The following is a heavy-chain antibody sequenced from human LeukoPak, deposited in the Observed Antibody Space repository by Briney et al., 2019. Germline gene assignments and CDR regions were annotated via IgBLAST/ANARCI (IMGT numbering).Heavy chain of an antibody. CDR3: ARDREAPYYEFWSGYPHY. V-gene: IGHV1-8*01. CDR1: GYTFTPYD. D-gene: IGHD3-3*01. J-gene: IGHJ4*02. Sequence: ASVKVSCKASGYTFTPYDINWVRQATGQGLEWIGWMNPNSGNTGYSQKFQGRVTMTRNTSISTAYMELSSLRSEDTAVYYCARDREAPYYEFWSGYPHYWGQGTLVTVSS. CDR2: MNPNSGNT.